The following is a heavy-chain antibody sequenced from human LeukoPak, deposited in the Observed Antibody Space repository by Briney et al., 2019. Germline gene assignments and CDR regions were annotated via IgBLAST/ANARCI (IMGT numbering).Heavy chain of an antibody. CDR1: GFTFSGSA. J-gene: IGHJ4*02. CDR2: IRSKANSYAT. D-gene: IGHD4-17*01. V-gene: IGHV3-73*01. Sequence: GGSLRLSCAASGFTFSGSAMHWVRQASGKGLEWVGRIRSKANSYATAYAASVKGRFTISRDDSKNAAYLQMNSLKTEDTAVYYCTSSGDYQGYWGQGTLVTVSS. CDR3: TSSGDYQGY.